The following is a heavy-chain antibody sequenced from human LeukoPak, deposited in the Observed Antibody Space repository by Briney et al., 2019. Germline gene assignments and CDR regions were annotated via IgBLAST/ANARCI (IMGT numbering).Heavy chain of an antibody. CDR1: GYTFTSHY. Sequence: ASVKVSCKASGYTFTSHYMHWVRQAPGQGLEWMGIINPSGSSTSYAQKFQGRVTMTRDTSTSTVYMELSSLRSDDTAVYYCAKEPRWEQLHSFDIWGQGTTVTVSS. CDR3: AKEPRWEQLHSFDI. J-gene: IGHJ3*02. D-gene: IGHD1/OR15-1a*01. CDR2: INPSGSST. V-gene: IGHV1-46*01.